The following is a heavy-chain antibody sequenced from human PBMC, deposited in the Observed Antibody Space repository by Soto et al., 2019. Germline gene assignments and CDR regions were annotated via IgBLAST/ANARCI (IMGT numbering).Heavy chain of an antibody. CDR1: GGTFSSYA. D-gene: IGHD3-22*01. J-gene: IGHJ2*01. V-gene: IGHV1-69*12. Sequence: QVQLVQSGAEVKKPGSSVKVSCKASGGTFSSYAISWVRQAPGQGLEWMGGIIPIFGTANYAQKFQGRVTMTADESTSTAYMELSSLRSEDTAVYYCARDYSDSSGYIWRYFDLWGRGTLVTVSS. CDR2: IIPIFGTA. CDR3: ARDYSDSSGYIWRYFDL.